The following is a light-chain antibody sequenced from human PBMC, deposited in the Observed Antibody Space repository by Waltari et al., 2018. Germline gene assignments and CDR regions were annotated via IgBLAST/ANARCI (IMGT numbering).Light chain of an antibody. Sequence: QSALTPPPSASGSPGQSVTISCTETSSEVGGYNYFSWYQQYPDKAPKLIIYEVTKRPSGVPDRFSGSKSGNTASLTVSGLQAEDEADYYCTSYGGSNNFVIFGGGTKLTVL. CDR2: EVT. V-gene: IGLV2-8*01. CDR3: TSYGGSNNFVI. J-gene: IGLJ2*01. CDR1: SSEVGGYNY.